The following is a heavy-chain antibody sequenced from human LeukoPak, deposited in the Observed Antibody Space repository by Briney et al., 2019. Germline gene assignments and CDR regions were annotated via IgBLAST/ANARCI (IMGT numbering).Heavy chain of an antibody. CDR3: AKDYDSYYYDSSGYFDY. V-gene: IGHV3-30*18. J-gene: IGHJ4*02. Sequence: PGGPLKLSCQASGLTFSSNGMHGVRQAPGKGLEGVAVISYDGNNKYYADSVKGRFTISRDNSKNTLYLQMNSLRAEDTAVYYCAKDYDSYYYDSSGYFDYWGQGTLVTVSS. CDR2: ISYDGNNK. CDR1: GLTFSSNG. D-gene: IGHD3-22*01.